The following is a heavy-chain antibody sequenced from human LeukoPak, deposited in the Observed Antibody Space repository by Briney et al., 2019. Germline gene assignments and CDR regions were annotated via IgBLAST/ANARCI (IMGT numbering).Heavy chain of an antibody. J-gene: IGHJ4*02. D-gene: IGHD3-22*01. CDR1: GYSFTSYW. V-gene: IGHV5-51*01. Sequence: GESLKISCKGSGYSFTSYWIGWVRQMPGKGLEWMGIIYPGDSDTRYSPSSQGQVTISADKSISTAYLQWSSLKASDTAMYYCARHKGPYYYDSSGYPYWGQGTLVTVSS. CDR2: IYPGDSDT. CDR3: ARHKGPYYYDSSGYPY.